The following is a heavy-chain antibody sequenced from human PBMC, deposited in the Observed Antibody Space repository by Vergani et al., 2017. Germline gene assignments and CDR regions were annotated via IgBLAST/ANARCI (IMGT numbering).Heavy chain of an antibody. Sequence: EVQLVESGGGLVQPGRSLRLSCAASGFTFDDYAMHWVWQAPGKGLEWVSGISWNSGSIGYADSVKGRFTISRDNAKNSLYLQMNSLRAEDTALYYCAKDSGSSTSCLIDYWGQGTLVTVSS. CDR2: ISWNSGSI. CDR1: GFTFDDYA. CDR3: AKDSGSSTSCLIDY. D-gene: IGHD2-2*01. J-gene: IGHJ4*02. V-gene: IGHV3-9*01.